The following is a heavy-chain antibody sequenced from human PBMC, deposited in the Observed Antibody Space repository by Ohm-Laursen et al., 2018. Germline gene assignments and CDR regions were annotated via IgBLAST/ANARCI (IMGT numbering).Heavy chain of an antibody. J-gene: IGHJ4*02. CDR1: GYSISSGYY. Sequence: SETLSLTCAVSGYSISSGYYWGWIRQPPGKGLEWIGSIYHSGNTYYSPSLKSRLTISVDTSKNQFSLKLSSVTAADTAVYYCARDSGIAAADYWGQGTLVTVSS. CDR3: ARDSGIAAADY. CDR2: IYHSGNT. V-gene: IGHV4-38-2*02. D-gene: IGHD6-13*01.